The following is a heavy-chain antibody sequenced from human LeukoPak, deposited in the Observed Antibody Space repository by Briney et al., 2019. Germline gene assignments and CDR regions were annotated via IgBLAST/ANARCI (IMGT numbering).Heavy chain of an antibody. J-gene: IGHJ4*02. V-gene: IGHV3-30*18. Sequence: GGSLRLSCAASGFNFYDYHMHWVRQAPGKGLEWVAIISYDGRDKFYADSVQGRFTISRDTSTNTLYLQMSSLKTEDSATYYCAKDPRYCRTTSCSPDGYFDYWGQGTLVTVSS. CDR3: AKDPRYCRTTSCSPDGYFDY. D-gene: IGHD2-2*01. CDR1: GFNFYDYH. CDR2: ISYDGRDK.